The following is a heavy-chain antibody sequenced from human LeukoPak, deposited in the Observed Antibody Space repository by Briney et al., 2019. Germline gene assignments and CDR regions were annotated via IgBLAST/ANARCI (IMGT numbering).Heavy chain of an antibody. CDR3: AREGHYDILTGYCSGGPQLNTPFDY. V-gene: IGHV3-21*01. D-gene: IGHD3-9*01. J-gene: IGHJ4*02. CDR2: ISSSSSYI. Sequence: GGSLRLSCAASGFTFSSYSMNWVRQAPGKGLEWVSSISSSSSYIYYADSVKGRFTISRDNAKNSLYLQMNSLRAEDTAVYYCAREGHYDILTGYCSGGPQLNTPFDYGGQGTLVTVSS. CDR1: GFTFSSYS.